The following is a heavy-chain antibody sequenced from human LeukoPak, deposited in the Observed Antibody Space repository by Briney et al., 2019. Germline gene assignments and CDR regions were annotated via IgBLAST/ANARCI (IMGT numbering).Heavy chain of an antibody. Sequence: ASVKVSCKASGYTFTSYYVHWVRQAPGQGLEWMGIINPSGGSTSYAQKFQGRVTMTRDTSTSTVYMELSSLRSEDTAVYYCARDFPVAYCGGDCSLFDYWGQGTLVTVSS. CDR1: GYTFTSYY. D-gene: IGHD2-21*02. CDR3: ARDFPVAYCGGDCSLFDY. CDR2: INPSGGST. V-gene: IGHV1-46*03. J-gene: IGHJ4*02.